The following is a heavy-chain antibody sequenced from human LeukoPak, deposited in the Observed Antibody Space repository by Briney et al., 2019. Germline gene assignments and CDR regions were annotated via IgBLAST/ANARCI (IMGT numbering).Heavy chain of an antibody. J-gene: IGHJ6*03. D-gene: IGHD2-8*01. CDR1: GGSISSYY. Sequence: NTSETLSLTCTVSGGSISSYYWSWIRQPPGKGLEWIGYIYYSGSTNYNPSLKSRATISVDTSKNQFSLKLSSVTAADTAVYYCARDNFRNGYYMDVWGKGTTVTVSS. V-gene: IGHV4-59*01. CDR3: ARDNFRNGYYMDV. CDR2: IYYSGST.